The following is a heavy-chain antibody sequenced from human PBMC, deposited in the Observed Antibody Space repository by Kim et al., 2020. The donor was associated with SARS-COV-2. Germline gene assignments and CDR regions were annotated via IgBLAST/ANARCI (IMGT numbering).Heavy chain of an antibody. V-gene: IGHV1-18*01. CDR3: ARTGHEILWFGELLFADYYYGMDV. CDR2: ISAYNGNT. J-gene: IGHJ6*02. D-gene: IGHD3-10*01. CDR1: GYTFTSYG. Sequence: ASVKVSCKASGYTFTSYGISWVRQAPGQGLEWMGRISAYNGNTNYAQKLQGRVTMTTDTSTSTAYMELRSLRSDDTAVYYCARTGHEILWFGELLFADYYYGMDVWGQGTTVTVSS.